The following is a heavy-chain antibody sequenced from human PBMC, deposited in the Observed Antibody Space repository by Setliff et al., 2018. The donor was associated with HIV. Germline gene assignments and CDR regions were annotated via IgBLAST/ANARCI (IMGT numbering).Heavy chain of an antibody. CDR2: MYYRGTT. CDR3: ARGRGSY. D-gene: IGHD1-26*01. Sequence: SETLSLTCTVSGGSIVSSSYYWGWIRQPPGKGLEWIGTMYYRGTTYNNPSLKSRVTISADTSKKQFSLKLSSVTAADTAVYYCARGRGSYWGQGTLVTVSS. CDR1: GGSIVSSSYY. J-gene: IGHJ4*02. V-gene: IGHV4-39*01.